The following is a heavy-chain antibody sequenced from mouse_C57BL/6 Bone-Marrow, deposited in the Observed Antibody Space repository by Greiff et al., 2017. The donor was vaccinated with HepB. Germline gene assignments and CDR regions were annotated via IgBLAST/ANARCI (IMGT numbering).Heavy chain of an antibody. CDR3: TRAEQGDFDV. CDR2: ISSGGDYI. CDR1: GFTFSSYA. J-gene: IGHJ1*03. V-gene: IGHV5-9-1*02. Sequence: EVMLVESGEGLVKPRGSLKLSCAASGFTFSSYAMSWVRQTPEQRLEWVAYISSGGDYIYYADPVKGRFTISRDKARNTLYLQMSSLKSEDTAMYYCTRAEQGDFDVWGTGTTVTVSS.